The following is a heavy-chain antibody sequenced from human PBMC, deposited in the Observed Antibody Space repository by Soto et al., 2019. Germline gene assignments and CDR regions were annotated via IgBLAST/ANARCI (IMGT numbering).Heavy chain of an antibody. D-gene: IGHD4-17*01. CDR2: ILGSGGT. CDR1: GFTFNKYA. CDR3: AKDAVYGGGFCLPES. V-gene: IGHV3-23*01. J-gene: IGHJ5*02. Sequence: PGGSLRLSCAASGFTFNKYAMMWVRQAPGKGLEWVAGILGSGGTYHADSVKGRFTISKDNSLSILYLQMDFLGADDTAVYYCAKDAVYGGGFCLPESWGQGTLVTVSS.